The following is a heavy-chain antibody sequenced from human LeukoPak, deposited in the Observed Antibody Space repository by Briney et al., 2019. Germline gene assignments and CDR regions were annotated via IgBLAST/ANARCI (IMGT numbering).Heavy chain of an antibody. D-gene: IGHD3-10*01. CDR2: IYDSGST. Sequence: SETLSLTCTVSGGTLSSYYWSWIRQPPGKGLEWIAYIYDSGSTNYNPSLQSRVTMSLDTSKNQFSLQLSSVTAADTAVYYCARAYYGSGSYFNYFDYWGQGTLVTVSS. V-gene: IGHV4-59*08. CDR1: GGTLSSYY. J-gene: IGHJ4*02. CDR3: ARAYYGSGSYFNYFDY.